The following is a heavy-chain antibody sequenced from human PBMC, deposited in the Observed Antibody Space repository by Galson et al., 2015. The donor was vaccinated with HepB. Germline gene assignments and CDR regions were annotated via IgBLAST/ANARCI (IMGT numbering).Heavy chain of an antibody. J-gene: IGHJ4*02. D-gene: IGHD3-10*01. Sequence: SLRLSCAASGFTFSGYAMSWVRQAPGKGLEWVSAISGSGGSTYYADSVKGRFTISRDNSKNTLYLQMNSLRAEDTAVYYCAKGGKRGREEYYFDYWGQGTLVTVSS. CDR2: ISGSGGST. CDR3: AKGGKRGREEYYFDY. CDR1: GFTFSGYA. V-gene: IGHV3-23*01.